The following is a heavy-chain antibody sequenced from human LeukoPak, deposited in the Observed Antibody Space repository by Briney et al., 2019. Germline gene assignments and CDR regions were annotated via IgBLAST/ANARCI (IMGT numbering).Heavy chain of an antibody. CDR2: ISGDGRST. J-gene: IGHJ4*02. D-gene: IGHD3-22*01. CDR1: GITFTSHA. V-gene: IGHV3-23*01. CDR3: AMPPLYDSSGHFNFDY. Sequence: GGSLRLSCAASGITFTSHAMIWVRQAPGKGLEWISSISGDGRSTYYADSVKGRFTIFRDNSKNTLYLQMNSLRAEDTAVYYCAMPPLYDSSGHFNFDYWGQGTLVTVSS.